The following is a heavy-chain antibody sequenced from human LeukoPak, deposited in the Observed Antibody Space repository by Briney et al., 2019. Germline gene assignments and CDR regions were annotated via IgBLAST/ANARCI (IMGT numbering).Heavy chain of an antibody. D-gene: IGHD1-26*01. CDR2: ISGSGGGT. CDR1: RFTFNRYA. CDR3: AKWDENFYYMDV. V-gene: IGHV3-23*01. Sequence: GRSLRLSCAASRFTFNRYAISWVRQSPRHQLEGVSSISGSGGGTFYASSVRGRFTISRNNSKDTVFLQMNGLRAEDTAMYYCAKWDENFYYMDVWGQGTTVTVSS. J-gene: IGHJ6*03.